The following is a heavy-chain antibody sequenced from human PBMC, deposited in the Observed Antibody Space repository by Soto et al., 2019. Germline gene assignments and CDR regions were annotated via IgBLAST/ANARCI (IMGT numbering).Heavy chain of an antibody. Sequence: GPSVKVSCKASGGTFSSYAISWVRQAPGQGLEWMGGIIPIFGTANYAQKFQGRVTITADESTSTAYMELSSLRSEDTAVYYCARVRIVISGNSGYYYYGMDVWGQGTTVTVSS. V-gene: IGHV1-69*13. CDR1: GGTFSSYA. D-gene: IGHD2-21*01. CDR2: IIPIFGTA. J-gene: IGHJ6*02. CDR3: ARVRIVISGNSGYYYYGMDV.